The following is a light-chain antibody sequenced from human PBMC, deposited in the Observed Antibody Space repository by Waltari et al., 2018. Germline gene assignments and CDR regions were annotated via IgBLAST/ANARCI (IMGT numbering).Light chain of an antibody. J-gene: IGKJ2*01. V-gene: IGKV3-20*01. Sequence: EIALRQSPDTLSLSPGDRDTLYCRASQGVSSISLVWFQQKPGQALRLLIYGASTRATGIPDRFSGSGSGADFTLTISRLEPEDFAVYYCQHHATPPYTFGQGTKLEIK. CDR1: QGVSSIS. CDR3: QHHATPPYT. CDR2: GAS.